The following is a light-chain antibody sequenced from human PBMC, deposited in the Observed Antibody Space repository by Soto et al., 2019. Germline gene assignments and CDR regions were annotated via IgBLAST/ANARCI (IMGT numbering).Light chain of an antibody. J-gene: IGKJ2*01. CDR1: QSITNNF. Sequence: ENVLTQSPGTLSLSPGERVTLSCRASQSITNNFFAWYQQRPGQAPRLLIYGISNRATGIPDRFSGSGYETDFTLTISRLEPEDFVVYYCQQYITLPHTFGQGTKLEVK. V-gene: IGKV3-20*01. CDR3: QQYITLPHT. CDR2: GIS.